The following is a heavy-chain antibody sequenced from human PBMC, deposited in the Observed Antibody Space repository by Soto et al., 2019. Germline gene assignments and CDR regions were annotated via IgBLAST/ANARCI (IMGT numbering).Heavy chain of an antibody. CDR3: AKGLNYFEY. D-gene: IGHD3-10*01. J-gene: IGHJ4*02. V-gene: IGHV3-23*01. CDR2: FTVSGGST. CDR1: GFTFSNYA. Sequence: PGGSLRLSCAASGFTFSNYAMSWVRQAPGKGLEWVSTFTVSGGSTYYADSVKGRFTISRDNSKNTLYLQMNSLRADDTAMYYCAKGLNYFEYGGQGTLVTAPS.